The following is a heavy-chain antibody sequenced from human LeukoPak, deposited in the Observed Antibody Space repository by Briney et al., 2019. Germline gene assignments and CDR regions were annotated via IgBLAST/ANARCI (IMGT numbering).Heavy chain of an antibody. CDR2: IIPIFGTA. J-gene: IGHJ4*02. Sequence: SVKVSCKASGGTFSSYAISWVRQAPGQGLEWMGGIIPIFGTANYAQKFQGRVTITADESTSTAYMELSSLRSEDTAVYYCARGRNYYDSSGPGFDYWGQGTLVTVSS. V-gene: IGHV1-69*13. CDR3: ARGRNYYDSSGPGFDY. D-gene: IGHD3-22*01. CDR1: GGTFSSYA.